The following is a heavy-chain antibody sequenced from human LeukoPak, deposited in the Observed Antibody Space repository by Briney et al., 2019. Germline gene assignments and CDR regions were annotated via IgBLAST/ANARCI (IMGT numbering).Heavy chain of an antibody. CDR2: IYPGDSDT. V-gene: IGHV5-51*01. Sequence: GESLKISCKGSGYSFTSYWIGWVRQMPGKGLEWMGIIYPGDSDTRYSPSFQGQVTISADKSISTAYLQWSSLKASDTAMYYCAGRGLNDFWSGYYGFDYWGQGTLVTVSS. J-gene: IGHJ4*02. CDR3: AGRGLNDFWSGYYGFDY. CDR1: GYSFTSYW. D-gene: IGHD3-3*01.